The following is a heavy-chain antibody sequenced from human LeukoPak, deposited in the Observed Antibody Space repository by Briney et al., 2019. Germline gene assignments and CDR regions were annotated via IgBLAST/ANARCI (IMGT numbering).Heavy chain of an antibody. D-gene: IGHD6-13*01. CDR3: ARERLSSSHDAFDI. CDR1: GGTFSSYA. CDR2: IIPIFGTA. Sequence: SVKVSCKASGGTFSSYAISWVRQAPGQGLEWMGGIIPIFGTANYAQKFQGRVTITADESTSTAYMELSSLRSEDTAVYYCARERLSSSHDAFDIWGQGTMATVSS. J-gene: IGHJ3*02. V-gene: IGHV1-69*13.